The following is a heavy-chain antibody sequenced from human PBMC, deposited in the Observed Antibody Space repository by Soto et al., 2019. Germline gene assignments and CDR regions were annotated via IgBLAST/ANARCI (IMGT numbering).Heavy chain of an antibody. CDR1: GYTFTSYG. D-gene: IGHD3-3*01. V-gene: IGHV1-18*01. J-gene: IGHJ3*02. CDR3: ARDDLRFLEWPYSDAFDI. CDR2: ISAYNGNT. Sequence: ASVKVSCTASGYTFTSYGISWVRQAPGQGLEWMGWISAYNGNTNYAQKLQGRVTMTTDTSTSTAYMELRSLRSDDTAVYYCARDDLRFLEWPYSDAFDIWGQGTMVTVSS.